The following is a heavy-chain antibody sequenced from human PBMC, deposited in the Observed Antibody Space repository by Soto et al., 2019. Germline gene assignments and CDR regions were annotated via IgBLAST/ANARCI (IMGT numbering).Heavy chain of an antibody. J-gene: IGHJ5*02. D-gene: IGHD5-18*01. Sequence: VASVKVSCKVSGYTLTELSMHWVRQAPGKGLEWMGGFDPEDGETIYAQKFQGRVTMTEDTSTDTAYMELSSLRSEDTAVYYCATGPTGYSYGPTGTWGQGTLVTVSS. CDR3: ATGPTGYSYGPTGT. CDR1: GYTLTELS. V-gene: IGHV1-24*01. CDR2: FDPEDGET.